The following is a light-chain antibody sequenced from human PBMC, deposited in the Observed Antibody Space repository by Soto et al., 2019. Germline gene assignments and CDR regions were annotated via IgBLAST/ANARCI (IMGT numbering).Light chain of an antibody. CDR3: QQYESTPPT. CDR2: WAS. CDR1: QSVLYSSNNKNY. J-gene: IGKJ2*01. V-gene: IGKV4-1*01. Sequence: DIVMTQSPDSLALSLGERAPIHCKSSQSVLYSSNNKNYLAWYQQRPGQPPKLLIYWASTRESGVPDRFSGSGSGTDFTLTITSLQAEDVAVYYCQQYESTPPTFGQGTKLEIK.